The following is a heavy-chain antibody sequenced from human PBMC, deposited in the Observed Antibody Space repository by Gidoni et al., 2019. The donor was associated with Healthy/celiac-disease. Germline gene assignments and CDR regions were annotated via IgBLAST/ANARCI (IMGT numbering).Heavy chain of an antibody. D-gene: IGHD5-18*01. CDR1: GGTFSSYA. Sequence: QVQLVQSGAAVKKPGSSVKVSCKASGGTFSSYAISWVRQAPGQGLEWMGGIIPIFGTANDAQKFQGRVTITADESTSTAYMELSSLRSEDTAVYYCAGSGYGHRACDYWGQGTLVTVSS. CDR3: AGSGYGHRACDY. CDR2: IIPIFGTA. V-gene: IGHV1-69*19. J-gene: IGHJ4*02.